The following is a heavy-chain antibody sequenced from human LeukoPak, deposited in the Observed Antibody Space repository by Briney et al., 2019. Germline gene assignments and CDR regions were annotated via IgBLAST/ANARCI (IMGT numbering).Heavy chain of an antibody. CDR2: IYYSGST. CDR3: AREDYYDSSGYYQY. J-gene: IGHJ4*02. V-gene: IGHV4-59*01. CDR1: GGSISSYY. D-gene: IGHD3-22*01. Sequence: LETLSLTCTVSGGSISSYYWSWIRQPPGKGLEWIGYIYYSGSTNYNPSLKSRVTISVDTSKNQFSLKLSSVIAADTAVYYCAREDYYDSSGYYQYWGQGTLVTVSS.